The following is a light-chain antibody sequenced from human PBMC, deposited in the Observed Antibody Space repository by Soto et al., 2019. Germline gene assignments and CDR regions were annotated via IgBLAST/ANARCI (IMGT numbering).Light chain of an antibody. CDR3: QHYNSYSEA. Sequence: DIQMTQSPSTLSGSVGYRITITCRASQTISSWLAWYQQKPGKAPKLMIYKASTLKRGVPSRFSGSGSGTEFTLTISSLQPDDFATYYCQHYNSYSEAFGQGTRLEIK. V-gene: IGKV1-5*03. CDR2: KAS. J-gene: IGKJ5*01. CDR1: QTISSW.